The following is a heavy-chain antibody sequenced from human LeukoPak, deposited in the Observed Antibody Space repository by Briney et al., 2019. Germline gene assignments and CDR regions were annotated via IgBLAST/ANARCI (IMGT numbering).Heavy chain of an antibody. V-gene: IGHV4-34*01. CDR1: GGSFSGHY. CDR2: INHSGST. CDR3: ATTVTAADFQH. J-gene: IGHJ1*01. Sequence: SETLSLTCAVYGGSFSGHYWSWIRQPPGKGLEWIGEINHSGSTNYNPSLKSRVTISVDTSKNQFSLKLSSVTAADTAVYYCATTVTAADFQHWGQGTLVTVSS. D-gene: IGHD4-17*01.